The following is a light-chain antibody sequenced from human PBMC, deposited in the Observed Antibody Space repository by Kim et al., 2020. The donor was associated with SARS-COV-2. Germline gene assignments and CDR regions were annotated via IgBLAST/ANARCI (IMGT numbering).Light chain of an antibody. CDR3: QQSNGFLIT. Sequence: DIQMTQFPLPVPASLGDRVTITCRASQGFSGCLPWYQQKSGRAPKLLIAAASSLQSGVPSRFSGSASGTDFTLTISSLQPEDFATYYCQQSNGFLITFGGGTKVDIK. CDR2: AAS. V-gene: IGKV1-12*01. CDR1: QGFSGC. J-gene: IGKJ4*01.